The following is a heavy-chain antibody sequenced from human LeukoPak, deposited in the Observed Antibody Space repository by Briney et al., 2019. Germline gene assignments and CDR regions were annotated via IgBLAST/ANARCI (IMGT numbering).Heavy chain of an antibody. CDR1: GGSISSYY. D-gene: IGHD6-19*01. V-gene: IGHV4-59*01. CDR3: ARHSSGWLYYMDV. Sequence: TSETLPLTCTVSGGSISSYYWSWIRQPPGKGLEWIGYIYYSGSTNYNPSLKSRVTISVDTSKNQFSLKLSSVTAADTAVYYCARHSSGWLYYMDVWGKGTTVTVSS. J-gene: IGHJ6*03. CDR2: IYYSGST.